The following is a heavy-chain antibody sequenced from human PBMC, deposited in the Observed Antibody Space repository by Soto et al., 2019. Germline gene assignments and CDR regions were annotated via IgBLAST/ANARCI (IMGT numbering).Heavy chain of an antibody. D-gene: IGHD5-18*01. CDR2: IYPGDSDT. CDR1: GYKVSTWQNFTSYW. Sequence: GESLKISCMGSGYKVSTWQNFTSYWIAWVRKMPGEGLEWMGIIYPGDSDTRYSPSFQGQVTISADKSISTAYLQWSSLKASDTAMYYCARPDTAKGYGMDVWGQGTTVTVSS. J-gene: IGHJ6*02. V-gene: IGHV5-51*01. CDR3: ARPDTAKGYGMDV.